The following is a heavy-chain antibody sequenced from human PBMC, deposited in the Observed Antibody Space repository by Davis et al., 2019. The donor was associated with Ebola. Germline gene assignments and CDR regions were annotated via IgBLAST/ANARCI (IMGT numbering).Heavy chain of an antibody. V-gene: IGHV4-34*01. D-gene: IGHD6-6*01. J-gene: IGHJ4*02. CDR3: ARDGSNSYFDY. Sequence: MPSETLSLTCAVYGGSFSGYYWSWIRQPPGKGLEWIGEINHSGSTNYNPSLKSRVTISVDTSKNQFSLKLSSVTAADTAVYYCARDGSNSYFDYWGQGNLVTVSS. CDR2: INHSGST. CDR1: GGSFSGYY.